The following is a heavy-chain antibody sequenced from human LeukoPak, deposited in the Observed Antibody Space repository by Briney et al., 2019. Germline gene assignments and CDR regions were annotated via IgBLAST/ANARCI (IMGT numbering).Heavy chain of an antibody. CDR3: ARGPIQLWIHNGMDV. J-gene: IGHJ6*02. Sequence: GGSLRLSCTASGFSVGDHAMTWVRQAPGKGLEWIGFIRSNYYGGTLEYAPYVKDRFFISRDDSRNIVYLQMNGLKTEDTAIYYCARGPIQLWIHNGMDVWGQGTTVTVSS. CDR1: GFSVGDHA. D-gene: IGHD5-18*01. CDR2: IRSNYYGGTL. V-gene: IGHV3-49*04.